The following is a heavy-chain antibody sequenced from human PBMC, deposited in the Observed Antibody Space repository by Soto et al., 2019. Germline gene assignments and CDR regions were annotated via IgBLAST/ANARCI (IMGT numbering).Heavy chain of an antibody. CDR1: GFNFNDYG. Sequence: PGGSMRLSWAAAGFNFNDYGMHLVRQAAVKGLEWVSSIRWNSVSIGYADSVNGRFTISRDNAKNSLYLQMNTLRAEDTALYYCAKDMENGYNPYYYYGMDVWGQGTTVTVSS. CDR3: AKDMENGYNPYYYYGMDV. J-gene: IGHJ6*02. CDR2: IRWNSVSI. D-gene: IGHD3-10*01. V-gene: IGHV3-9*01.